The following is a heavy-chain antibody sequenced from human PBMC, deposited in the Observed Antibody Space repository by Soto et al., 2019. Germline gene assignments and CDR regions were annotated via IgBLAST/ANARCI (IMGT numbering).Heavy chain of an antibody. J-gene: IGHJ4*02. D-gene: IGHD3-3*01. V-gene: IGHV3-30*03. CDR3: ATGYDFWSGTPPLYYFDY. CDR1: GFTFSSYA. Sequence: PGGSLRLSCAASGFTFSSYAMSWVRQAPGKGLEWVAVISYDGSNKYYADSVKGRFTISRDNSKNTLYLQMNSLRAEDTAVYYCATGYDFWSGTPPLYYFDYWGQGTLVTVSS. CDR2: ISYDGSNK.